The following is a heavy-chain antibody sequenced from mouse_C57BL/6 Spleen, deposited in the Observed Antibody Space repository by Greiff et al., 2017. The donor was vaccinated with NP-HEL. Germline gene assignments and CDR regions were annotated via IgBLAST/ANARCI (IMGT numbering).Heavy chain of an antibody. V-gene: IGHV1-59*01. CDR1: GYTFTSYW. J-gene: IGHJ3*01. CDR3: TTCEYYGSSYEFAY. D-gene: IGHD1-1*01. Sequence: VQLQQPGAELVRPGTSVKLSCKASGYTFTSYWMHWVKQRPGQGLEWIGVIDPSDSYTNYNQKFKGKATLTVDTSSSTAYMQLSSLTSEDTAVYYCTTCEYYGSSYEFAYWGQGTLVTVSA. CDR2: IDPSDSYT.